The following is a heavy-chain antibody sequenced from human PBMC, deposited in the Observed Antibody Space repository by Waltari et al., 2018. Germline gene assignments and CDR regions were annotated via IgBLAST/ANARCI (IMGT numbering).Heavy chain of an antibody. D-gene: IGHD2-2*01. Sequence: QVQLQQWGAGLLKPSETLSLTCAVYGGSFSGYYWSWIRQPPGKGLEWIGEINHSGSTNYNPSLKRRVTISVDTSKNQFSLKLSSVTAADTAVYYCARSVVVPAALYYFDYWGQGTLVTVSS. CDR2: INHSGST. CDR3: ARSVVVPAALYYFDY. V-gene: IGHV4-34*01. CDR1: GGSFSGYY. J-gene: IGHJ4*02.